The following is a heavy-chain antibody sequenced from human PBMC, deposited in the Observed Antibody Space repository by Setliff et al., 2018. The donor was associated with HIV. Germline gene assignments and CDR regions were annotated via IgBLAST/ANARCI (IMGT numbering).Heavy chain of an antibody. D-gene: IGHD5-18*01. V-gene: IGHV4-34*12. CDR1: GGSLTNYY. J-gene: IGHJ6*03. CDR3: ARVTYFYYYYMDV. CDR2: IVDSGST. Sequence: SETLSLTCTLYGGSLTNYYWTWIRQSPEKGLEWIGEIVDSGSTNYSPSLKSRVTISLDTSKKQFSLRLNSVTAADTAVYYCARVTYFYYYYMDVWGKGTTVTVSS.